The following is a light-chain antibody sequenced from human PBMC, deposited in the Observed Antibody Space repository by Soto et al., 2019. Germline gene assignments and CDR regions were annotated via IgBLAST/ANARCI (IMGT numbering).Light chain of an antibody. CDR3: QQYDNLPPFA. Sequence: DIQMTQSPSSLSASVGDRVTITCQASQDISNYLNWYQQKPGKAPKLLIYDASNLETGVPSRFSGSGSGTDCTLTISSLQPEDIATYDCQQYDNLPPFAFGPGTKVDIK. CDR2: DAS. J-gene: IGKJ3*01. V-gene: IGKV1-33*01. CDR1: QDISNY.